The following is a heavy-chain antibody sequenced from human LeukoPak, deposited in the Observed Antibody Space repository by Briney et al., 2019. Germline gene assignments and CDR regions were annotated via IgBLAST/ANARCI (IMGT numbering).Heavy chain of an antibody. J-gene: IGHJ6*03. CDR3: ARDRLLGNFYYYYYMDV. Sequence: SETLSLTCTVSGGSISSSYWTWIRQPPGKGLEWLGFIYYTGSTNYNSSLKSRVTMSVDTSKNQFSLKLSSVTAADTAVYCCARDRLLGNFYYYYYMDVWGKGTTVTVSS. V-gene: IGHV4-59*12. D-gene: IGHD4-23*01. CDR2: IYYTGST. CDR1: GGSISSSY.